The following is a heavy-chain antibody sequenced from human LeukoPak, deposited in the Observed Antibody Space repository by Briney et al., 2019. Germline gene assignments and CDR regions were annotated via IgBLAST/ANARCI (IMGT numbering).Heavy chain of an antibody. J-gene: IGHJ4*02. V-gene: IGHV4-39*07. CDR3: ARGTRRSTSSLDY. Sequence: SETLSLTCTVSGGSISSSSYYWGWIRQPPGKGLEWIGSIYYSGSTYYNPSLKSRVTISVDTSKNQFSLKLSSVTAADTAVYYCARGTRRSTSSLDYWGQGTLVTVSS. D-gene: IGHD2-2*01. CDR2: IYYSGST. CDR1: GGSISSSSYY.